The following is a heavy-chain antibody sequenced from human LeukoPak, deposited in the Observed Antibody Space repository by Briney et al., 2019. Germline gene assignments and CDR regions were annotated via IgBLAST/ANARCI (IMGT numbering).Heavy chain of an antibody. CDR1: GFTFSSYW. CDR3: TTDHNGVAGTVEYFQH. CDR2: IKSKTDGGTT. Sequence: GGSLRLSCAASGFTFSSYWMSWVRQAPGKGLEWVGRIKSKTDGGTTDYAAPVKGRFTISRDDSKNTLYLQMNSLKTEDTAVYYCTTDHNGVAGTVEYFQHWGQGTLVTVSS. V-gene: IGHV3-15*01. J-gene: IGHJ1*01. D-gene: IGHD6-19*01.